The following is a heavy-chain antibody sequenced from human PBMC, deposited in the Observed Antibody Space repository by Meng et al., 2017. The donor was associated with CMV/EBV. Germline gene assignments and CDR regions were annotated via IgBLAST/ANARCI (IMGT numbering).Heavy chain of an antibody. CDR3: ARGRGYYDFWSGYWTFDY. CDR2: ITHSGST. J-gene: IGHJ4*02. V-gene: IGHV4-34*01. CDR1: SYY. D-gene: IGHD3-3*01. Sequence: SYYWSWIRQPPGKGLEWIGEITHSGSTTYNPSLKSRVTISVDTSKNQFSLKLSSVTAADTAVYYCARGRGYYDFWSGYWTFDYWGQGTLVTVSS.